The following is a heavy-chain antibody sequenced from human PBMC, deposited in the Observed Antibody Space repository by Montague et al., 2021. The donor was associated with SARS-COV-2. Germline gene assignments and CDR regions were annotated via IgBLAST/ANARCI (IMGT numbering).Heavy chain of an antibody. CDR2: ISGSGGT. Sequence: SLRLSSAASGFTFNTYAMSWVRQAPGQGLEWVSRISGSGGTYYAGSVMGRFAISRDTPNNTPYPPMNSLGAEDTAIYYCAKQRGTITTTFDYWGRGSLVTVSS. V-gene: IGHV3-23*01. J-gene: IGHJ4*02. CDR1: GFTFNTYA. CDR3: AKQRGTITTTFDY. D-gene: IGHD1-1*01.